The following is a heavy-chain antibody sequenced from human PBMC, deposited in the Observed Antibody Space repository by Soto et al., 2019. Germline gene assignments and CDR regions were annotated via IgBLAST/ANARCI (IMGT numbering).Heavy chain of an antibody. CDR1: GFTFSSYG. V-gene: IGHV3-30*18. CDR2: ISYDGSNK. CDR3: AKDWSGTYSSGWCDY. J-gene: IGHJ4*02. D-gene: IGHD6-19*01. Sequence: QVQLVESGGGVVQPGRSLRLSCAASGFTFSSYGMHWVRQAPGKGLEWVAVISYDGSNKYYADSVKGRFTISRDNSKNTLYLQMNSLRAEDTAVYYCAKDWSGTYSSGWCDYWGQGTLVTVSS.